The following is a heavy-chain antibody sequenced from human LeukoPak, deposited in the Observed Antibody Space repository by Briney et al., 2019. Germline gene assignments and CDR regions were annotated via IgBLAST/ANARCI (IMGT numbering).Heavy chain of an antibody. CDR3: ASEASSSSSSDAFDI. V-gene: IGHV1-2*04. J-gene: IGHJ3*02. D-gene: IGHD6-6*01. CDR2: INPNSGGT. Sequence: EASVKVSCRASGYAFTDYYMHWVRQAPGQGLEWMGWINPNSGGTNYAQKFQGWVTMTRDTSIGTAYMELSRLRSDDTAVYYCASEASSSSSSDAFDIWGQGTMVTVSS. CDR1: GYAFTDYY.